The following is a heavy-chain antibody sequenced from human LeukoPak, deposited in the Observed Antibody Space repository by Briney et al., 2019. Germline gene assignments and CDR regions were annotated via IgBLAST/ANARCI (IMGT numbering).Heavy chain of an antibody. CDR3: ARDKGDYPGWLAGAADSFAI. CDR2: ISYEGSDI. V-gene: IGHV3-30-3*01. CDR1: RFTFSSYA. J-gene: IGHJ3*02. Sequence: GGSLRLSCEASRFTFSSYAMHWVRQAPGEGLEWLASISYEGSDIYYADSLKGRFTISRDNSKNTLYLQMNSLRAEDTAVYYCARDKGDYPGWLAGAADSFAIWGQGTMVTVSS. D-gene: IGHD4-17*01.